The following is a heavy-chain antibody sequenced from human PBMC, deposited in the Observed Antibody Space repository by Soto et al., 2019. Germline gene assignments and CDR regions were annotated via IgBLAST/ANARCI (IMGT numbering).Heavy chain of an antibody. Sequence: QVQLVESGGGVVQPGRSLRLSCAASGFTFSSYGMHWVRQAPGKGLEWVAVISYDGSNKYYADSVKGRFTTSRDNSKNPLYLQMNSLRAEDTAVYYCARSPYSVSYLAYFDYWGQGTLVTVSS. CDR1: GFTFSSYG. CDR3: ARSPYSVSYLAYFDY. V-gene: IGHV3-30*03. D-gene: IGHD1-26*01. J-gene: IGHJ4*02. CDR2: ISYDGSNK.